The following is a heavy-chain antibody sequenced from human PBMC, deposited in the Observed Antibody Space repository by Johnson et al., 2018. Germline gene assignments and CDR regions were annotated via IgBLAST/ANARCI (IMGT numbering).Heavy chain of an antibody. CDR1: GYSFTSYW. CDR2: IYPGDSDT. Sequence: VQPVQSGAEVKKPGESXKISCKGSGYSFTSYWLGWVRQMPGKGLEWMGIIYPGDSDTRYSPSFHSQVTISADKPITTAYRQWGSLKAPDTAMSYCASLRTGDHAFDIWGQGTMVTVSS. V-gene: IGHV5-51*01. CDR3: ASLRTGDHAFDI. J-gene: IGHJ3*02. D-gene: IGHD7-27*01.